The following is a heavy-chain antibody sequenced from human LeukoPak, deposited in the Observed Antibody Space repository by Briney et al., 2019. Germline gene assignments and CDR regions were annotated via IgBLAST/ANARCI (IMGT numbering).Heavy chain of an antibody. Sequence: SETLSLTCAVYGGSFCGYYWSWIRQPPGKGLEWIGEINHSGSTNYNPSLKSRVTISVDTSKNQFSLKLSSVTAADTAVYYCARKRGYCSSTSCYLYWFDPWGQGTLVTVSS. V-gene: IGHV4-34*01. CDR2: INHSGST. CDR1: GGSFCGYY. CDR3: ARKRGYCSSTSCYLYWFDP. D-gene: IGHD2-2*01. J-gene: IGHJ5*02.